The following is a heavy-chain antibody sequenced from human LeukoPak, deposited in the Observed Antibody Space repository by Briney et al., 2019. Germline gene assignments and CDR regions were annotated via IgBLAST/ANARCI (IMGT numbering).Heavy chain of an antibody. V-gene: IGHV3-7*03. CDR2: IKQDGSEK. J-gene: IGHJ4*02. D-gene: IGHD2-8*01. CDR1: GFTLSNHW. CDR3: ARSRYCTNGICSYFDY. Sequence: PGGSLRLSCAASGFTLSNHWMSWVRQAPGKGLEWVANIKQDGSEKYHVDSVKGRFTISRDNAKNSLYLQMNSLRAEDTAVYYCARSRYCTNGICSYFDYWGQGILVTVSS.